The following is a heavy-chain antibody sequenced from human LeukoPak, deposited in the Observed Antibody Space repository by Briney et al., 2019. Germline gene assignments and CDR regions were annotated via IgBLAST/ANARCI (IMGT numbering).Heavy chain of an antibody. V-gene: IGHV1-2*02. CDR1: GYTFTAYY. CDR3: ARDSRSFGGYSSGWRAWFDP. Sequence: ASVKVSCKASGYTFTAYYMHWVRQAPGQGLEWMGWINPNSGGTNYAQKFQGRVTMTRDTSISTAYMALSRLRSDDTAVYYCARDSRSFGGYSSGWRAWFDPWGEGTLVTVSS. J-gene: IGHJ5*02. CDR2: INPNSGGT. D-gene: IGHD6-19*01.